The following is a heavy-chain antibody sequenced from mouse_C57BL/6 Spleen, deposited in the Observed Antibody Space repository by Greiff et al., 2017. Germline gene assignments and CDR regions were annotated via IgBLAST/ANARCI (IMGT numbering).Heavy chain of an antibody. CDR2: INPNNGGT. D-gene: IGHD2-1*01. V-gene: IGHV1-26*01. CDR3: ARYDYGNWYFEV. CDR1: GYTFTDYY. Sequence: EVQLQQSGPELVKPGASVKISCKASGYTFTDYYMNWVKQSHGKSLEWIGDINPNNGGTSYTQKFKGKATFTVDKSSSTAYMELRSLTSEDSAVYYCARYDYGNWYFEVWGTGTTVTVSS. J-gene: IGHJ1*03.